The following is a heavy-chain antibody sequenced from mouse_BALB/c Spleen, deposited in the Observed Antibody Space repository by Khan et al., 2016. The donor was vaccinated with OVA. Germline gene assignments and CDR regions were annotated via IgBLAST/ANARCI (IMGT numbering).Heavy chain of an antibody. CDR1: GYTFTDFT. Sequence: QVQLKESGAELVRPGVSVKISCKGSGYTFTDFTMHWVKQSLAKSLEWIGVINTYYGDATYNQKFKGKATMTVDKSSSPVYMDLARLTSEDSAIYYCGRGGGGTRFAYWGQGTLVTVSA. CDR2: INTYYGDA. D-gene: IGHD1-3*01. V-gene: IGHV1S137*01. CDR3: GRGGGGTRFAY. J-gene: IGHJ3*01.